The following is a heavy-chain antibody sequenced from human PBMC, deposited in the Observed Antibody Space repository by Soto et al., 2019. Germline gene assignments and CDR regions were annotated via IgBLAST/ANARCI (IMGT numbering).Heavy chain of an antibody. Sequence: LSLTCAVSGGSISSSNWWSWVRQPPGKGLEWIGEIYHSGSTNYNPSLKSRVTISVDKSKNQFSLKLSSVTAADTAVYYCVPYGDYDPYYFDYWGQGTLVTVSS. CDR3: VPYGDYDPYYFDY. D-gene: IGHD4-17*01. CDR1: GGSISSSNW. J-gene: IGHJ4*02. V-gene: IGHV4-4*02. CDR2: IYHSGST.